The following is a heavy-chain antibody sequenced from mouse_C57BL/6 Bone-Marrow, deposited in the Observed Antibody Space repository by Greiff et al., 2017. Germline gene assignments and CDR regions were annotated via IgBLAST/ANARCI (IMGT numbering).Heavy chain of an antibody. Sequence: EVQLVESGEGLVKPGGSLKLSCAVSGFTFTSYAMSWVRQTPEKRLEWVAYISSGGGYIYYADTVKGRFTISRDNARNTLYLQMSSLKSEDTYMCYGTRVLLGFDYWGQGTTLTVSS. CDR3: TRVLLGFDY. J-gene: IGHJ2*01. CDR2: ISSGGGYI. CDR1: GFTFTSYA. D-gene: IGHD4-1*01. V-gene: IGHV5-9-1*02.